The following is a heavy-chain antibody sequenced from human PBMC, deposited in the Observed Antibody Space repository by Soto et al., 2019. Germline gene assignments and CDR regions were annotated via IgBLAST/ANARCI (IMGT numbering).Heavy chain of an antibody. J-gene: IGHJ6*02. Sequence: GSLRLSCAASGFTFSSYWMHWVRQAPGKGLVWVSRINSDGSSTSYADSVKGRFTISRDNAKNTLYLQMNSLRAEDTAVYYCARGGDSSSHGMDVWGRGTTVTVSS. CDR2: INSDGSST. D-gene: IGHD6-6*01. V-gene: IGHV3-74*01. CDR3: ARGGDSSSHGMDV. CDR1: GFTFSSYW.